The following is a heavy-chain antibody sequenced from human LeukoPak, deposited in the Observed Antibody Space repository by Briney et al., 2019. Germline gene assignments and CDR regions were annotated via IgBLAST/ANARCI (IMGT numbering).Heavy chain of an antibody. CDR1: GFTFSSYT. CDR3: ARDHRSGGNWFDP. CDR2: ISSSSTYI. Sequence: PGGSLRLSCAASGFTFSSYTMNWVRQAPGKGLEWVSSISSSSTYIYYADSLKGRFTISRDNAKNSLFLQMNSLRAEDTAVYYCARDHRSGGNWFDPWGQGPLVTVSS. J-gene: IGHJ5*02. V-gene: IGHV3-21*01. D-gene: IGHD1-26*01.